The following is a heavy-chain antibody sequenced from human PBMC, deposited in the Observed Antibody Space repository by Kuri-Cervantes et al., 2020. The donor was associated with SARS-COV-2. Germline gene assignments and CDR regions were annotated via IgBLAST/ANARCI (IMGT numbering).Heavy chain of an antibody. D-gene: IGHD5-12*01. CDR1: GFTFSSYS. J-gene: IGHJ6*02. Sequence: ETLSLTCAASGFTFSSYSMNWVRQAPGKGLEWVSSISSSSSYIYYADSVKGRFTISRDNAKNSLYLQMNSLRAEDTAVYYCAKDLGQVDIVAALYYYYYGMDVWGQGTTVTVSS. CDR2: ISSSSSYI. V-gene: IGHV3-21*01. CDR3: AKDLGQVDIVAALYYYYYGMDV.